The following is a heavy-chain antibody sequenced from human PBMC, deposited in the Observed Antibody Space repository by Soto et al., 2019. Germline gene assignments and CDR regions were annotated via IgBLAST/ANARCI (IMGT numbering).Heavy chain of an antibody. CDR2: IWYDGSNK. J-gene: IGHJ4*02. CDR1: GFTFSSYG. Sequence: ESGGGVVQPGRSLRLSCAASGFTFSSYGMHWVRQAPGKGLEWVAVIWYDGSNKYYADSVKGRFTISRDNSKNTLYLQMNSLRAEDTAVYYCARGSYYYDSSGYYYVWGQGTLVTVSS. D-gene: IGHD3-22*01. CDR3: ARGSYYYDSSGYYYV. V-gene: IGHV3-33*01.